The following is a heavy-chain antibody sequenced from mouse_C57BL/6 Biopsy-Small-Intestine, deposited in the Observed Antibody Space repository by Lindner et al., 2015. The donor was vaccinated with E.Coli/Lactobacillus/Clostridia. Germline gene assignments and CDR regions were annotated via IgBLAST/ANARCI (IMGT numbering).Heavy chain of an antibody. CDR1: GYTFSSYW. Sequence: VQLQESGADLVKPGASVELSCKASGYTFSSYWMHWVRQRPGQGLEWIGEINPTNGGTNHNEKFKSKATLTVDKSSSTAYMQLSSLTSEDSAVYYCSRGADRYDYFDYWGQGTTLTVSS. J-gene: IGHJ2*01. V-gene: IGHV1S81*02. CDR2: INPTNGGT. D-gene: IGHD2-14*01. CDR3: SRGADRYDYFDY.